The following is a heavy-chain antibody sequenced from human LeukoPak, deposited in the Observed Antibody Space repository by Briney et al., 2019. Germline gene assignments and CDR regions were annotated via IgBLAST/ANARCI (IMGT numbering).Heavy chain of an antibody. CDR1: GFTFSTYT. J-gene: IGHJ4*02. CDR3: ARDNIKDY. D-gene: IGHD1-14*01. V-gene: IGHV3-30-3*01. CDR2: ISYDGSNK. Sequence: PGRSLRLSCAAFGFTFSTYTLHWVRQAPGKGLEWVAVISYDGSNKYYADSVKVRFTISRDNSKNTLYLQMNSRRAEDTAVYYCARDNIKDYWGQGTLVTVSS.